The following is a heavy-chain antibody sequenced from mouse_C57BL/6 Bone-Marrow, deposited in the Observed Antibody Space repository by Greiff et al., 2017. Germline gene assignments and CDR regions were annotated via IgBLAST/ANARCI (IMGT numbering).Heavy chain of an antibody. CDR1: GFTFSDYY. D-gene: IGHD1-1*01. J-gene: IGHJ3*01. CDR2: ISNGGGST. CDR3: ARHVDYYGSSDDAY. V-gene: IGHV5-12*01. Sequence: EVQGVESGGGLVQPGGSLKLSCAASGFTFSDYYMYWVRQTPEKRLEWVAYISNGGGSTYYPDTVKGRFTISRDNAKNTLYLQMSRLKSEDTAMYYCARHVDYYGSSDDAYWGQGTLVTVSA.